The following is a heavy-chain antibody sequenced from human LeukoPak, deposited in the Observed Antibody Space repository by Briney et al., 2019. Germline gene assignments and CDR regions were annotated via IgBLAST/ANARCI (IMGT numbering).Heavy chain of an antibody. CDR2: ISYDGSNK. J-gene: IGHJ4*02. CDR3: AKSGSDSSGAFDY. D-gene: IGHD3-22*01. Sequence: PGGSLRLSCAASGFTFSSYGMHWVRQAPGKGLEWVAVISYDGSNKYYADSVKGRFTISRDNSKNTLYLQMNSLRAEDTAVYYCAKSGSDSSGAFDYWGQGTLVTVSS. V-gene: IGHV3-30*18. CDR1: GFTFSSYG.